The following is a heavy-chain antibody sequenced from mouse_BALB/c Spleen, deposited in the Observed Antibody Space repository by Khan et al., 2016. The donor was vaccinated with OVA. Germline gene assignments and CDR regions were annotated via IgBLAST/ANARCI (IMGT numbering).Heavy chain of an antibody. CDR1: GFSLTGFG. CDR3: ARELRLGGFAY. CDR2: IWGDGST. D-gene: IGHD1-2*01. Sequence: QMQLEESGPGLVAPSQSLSITCTVSGFSLTGFGINWVRQPPGKGLEWRGMIWGDGSTDYNSALKSRLSISKDNSKSQGFLKMNSLQTDDTARYYCARELRLGGFAYWGKGLWSLSLQ. J-gene: IGHJ3*01. V-gene: IGHV2-6-7*01.